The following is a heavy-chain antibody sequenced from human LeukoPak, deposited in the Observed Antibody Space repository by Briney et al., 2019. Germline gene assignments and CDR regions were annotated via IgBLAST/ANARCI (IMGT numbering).Heavy chain of an antibody. V-gene: IGHV3-21*01. Sequence: GGSLRLSCAAFGFTFSSYSMNWVRQAPGKGLEWVSSISSSSSYIYYADSVKGRFTISRDNAKNSLYLQMHSLRAEDTAMYYCARGRGCSSMACYPDYWGQGTLVTVSS. J-gene: IGHJ4*02. D-gene: IGHD2-2*01. CDR1: GFTFSSYS. CDR2: ISSSSSYI. CDR3: ARGRGCSSMACYPDY.